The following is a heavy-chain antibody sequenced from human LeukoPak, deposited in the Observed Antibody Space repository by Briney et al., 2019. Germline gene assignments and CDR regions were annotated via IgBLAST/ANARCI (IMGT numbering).Heavy chain of an antibody. V-gene: IGHV3-48*03. CDR1: GFTFSSYE. J-gene: IGHJ6*03. CDR3: ARFSEVYYYVDV. Sequence: GGSLRLSCAASGFTFSSYEMNWVRQAPGKGLEWVSYISSSGSTIYYADSVKGRFTISRDDAEKSVYLQMNNLRGEDTAVYFCARFSEVYYYVDVWGTGTTVIVSS. CDR2: ISSSGSTI. D-gene: IGHD2/OR15-2a*01.